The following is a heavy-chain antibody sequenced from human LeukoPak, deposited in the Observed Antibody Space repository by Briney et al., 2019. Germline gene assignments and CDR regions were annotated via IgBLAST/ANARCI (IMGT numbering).Heavy chain of an antibody. Sequence: GGSLRLSCAASGFTFSSYAMSWVRQAPGKGLEWVSGISGGSDSSTYYADSVKGRFTISRDNAKNSLYLQMNSLRAEDTAVYYCARGGNYYVGDYWGQGTLVTVSS. CDR2: ISGGSDSST. V-gene: IGHV3-23*01. CDR3: ARGGNYYVGDY. D-gene: IGHD3-16*01. J-gene: IGHJ4*02. CDR1: GFTFSSYA.